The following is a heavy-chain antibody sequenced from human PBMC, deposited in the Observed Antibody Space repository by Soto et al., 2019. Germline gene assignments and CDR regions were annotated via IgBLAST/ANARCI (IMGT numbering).Heavy chain of an antibody. V-gene: IGHV3-21*01. J-gene: IGHJ4*02. CDR1: GFTFSSYS. CDR3: ARDPITITPLLPVY. D-gene: IGHD3-10*01. CDR2: ISSSSSYI. Sequence: GGSLRLSCAASGFTFSSYSMNWVRQAPGKGLEWVSSISSSSSYIYYADSVKGRFTISRDNAKNSLYLQMNSLRAEDTAVYYCARDPITITPLLPVYWGQGTLVTVSS.